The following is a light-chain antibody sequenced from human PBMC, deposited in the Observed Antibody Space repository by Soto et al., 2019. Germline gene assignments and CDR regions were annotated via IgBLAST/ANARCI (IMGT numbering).Light chain of an antibody. CDR3: SSYTTSNILV. J-gene: IGLJ2*01. CDR1: SSDVGGYNY. Sequence: QSALTQPASVSGSPGQSITISCTGTSSDVGGYNYVSWYQQYPGEAPKLMIYEVTNRPSGVSDRFSGSKSGNTASLTISGLQAEDEADYYCSSYTTSNILVFGGGTKVTVL. V-gene: IGLV2-14*01. CDR2: EVT.